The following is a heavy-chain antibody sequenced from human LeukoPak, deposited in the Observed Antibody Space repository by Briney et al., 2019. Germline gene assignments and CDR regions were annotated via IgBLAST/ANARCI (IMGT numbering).Heavy chain of an antibody. CDR2: INHSGGT. CDR3: ARRTTVTIPFGS. CDR1: GGSISSGGYY. D-gene: IGHD4-11*01. Sequence: SQTLSLTCTVSGGSISSGGYYWSWIRQPPGKGLEWIGEINHSGGTNYNPSLKSRVTISVDKSKNQFSLKLSSVTAADTAVYYCARRTTVTIPFGSWGQGTLVTVSS. V-gene: IGHV4-30-2*01. J-gene: IGHJ4*02.